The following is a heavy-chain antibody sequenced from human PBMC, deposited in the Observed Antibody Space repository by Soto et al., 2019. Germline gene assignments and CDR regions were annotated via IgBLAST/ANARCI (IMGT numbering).Heavy chain of an antibody. J-gene: IGHJ6*02. Sequence: QVQLQQWGAGLLKPSETLSLTCAVYGGSFSGYYWSWIRQPPGKGLEWIGEINHSGSTNYNPSLRSRVTISVDTSKNQFSLKLSSVTAADTAVYYCARGLLLTFRVRGAPAYYYYGIDVWGQGTTVTVSS. CDR2: INHSGST. D-gene: IGHD3-10*01. CDR1: GGSFSGYY. CDR3: ARGLLLTFRVRGAPAYYYYGIDV. V-gene: IGHV4-34*01.